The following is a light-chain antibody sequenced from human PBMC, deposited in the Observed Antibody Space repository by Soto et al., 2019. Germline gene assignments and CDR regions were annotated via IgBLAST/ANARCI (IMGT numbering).Light chain of an antibody. Sequence: EIVLTQSPATLSVSPGERATLSCRASESVRTSLAWYQQKPGRSPSLLIYGASNRATGLPARFSGSGSGTEFTLTISSLQSEDFAFYYCQQYSDWPRTFGQGTKLEFK. CDR3: QQYSDWPRT. J-gene: IGKJ1*01. CDR1: ESVRTS. V-gene: IGKV3-15*01. CDR2: GAS.